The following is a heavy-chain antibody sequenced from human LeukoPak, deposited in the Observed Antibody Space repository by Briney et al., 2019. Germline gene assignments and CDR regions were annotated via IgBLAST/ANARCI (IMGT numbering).Heavy chain of an antibody. J-gene: IGHJ6*03. V-gene: IGHV3-48*04. CDR2: ISSSGRTS. CDR3: ARAGNGWYHYYYYMDV. Sequence: PGGSLRLSCAASGFTFSSYAMSWVRQAPGKVLEWVSYISSSGRTSYYADSVKGRFTISRDNANNSLYLQMNSLRAEDTAVYYCARAGNGWYHYYYYMDVWGKGTTVTISS. CDR1: GFTFSSYA. D-gene: IGHD6-19*01.